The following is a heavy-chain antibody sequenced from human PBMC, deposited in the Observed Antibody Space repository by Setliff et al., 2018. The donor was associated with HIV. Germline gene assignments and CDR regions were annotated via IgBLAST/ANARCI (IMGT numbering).Heavy chain of an antibody. J-gene: IGHJ4*02. V-gene: IGHV4-39*01. Sequence: SETLSLTCTVSGASISSRSYYWAWIRQPPGKGLEWIGTIYYSGSTYYNPSLKIRVTISVDTSKNQFSLKLTSVTAADTAVYYCATYSASWPDYWGQGTLVTVSS. D-gene: IGHD6-13*01. CDR2: IYYSGST. CDR3: ATYSASWPDY. CDR1: GASISSRSYY.